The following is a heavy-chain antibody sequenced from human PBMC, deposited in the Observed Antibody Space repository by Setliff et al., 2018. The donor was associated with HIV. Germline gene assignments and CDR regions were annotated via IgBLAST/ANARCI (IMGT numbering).Heavy chain of an antibody. V-gene: IGHV4-39*01. CDR1: GGSIISDIFY. J-gene: IGHJ4*02. CDR3: ARYTVGSMVDY. CDR2: IYPGST. D-gene: IGHD5-12*01. Sequence: LTCSVSGGSIISDIFYWGWIRQPPGKGLEWIGSIYPGSTKCNPSLRSRLTISLDSPTNQFSVTLSSVTAADTAMYYCARYTVGSMVDYWGPGTLVTVSS.